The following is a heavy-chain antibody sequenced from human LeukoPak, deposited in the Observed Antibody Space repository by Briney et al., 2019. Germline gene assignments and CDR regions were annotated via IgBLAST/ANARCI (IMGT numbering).Heavy chain of an antibody. CDR3: AREGSSSWAGFDY. J-gene: IGHJ4*02. CDR2: ISSSGSTI. CDR1: GFTFSSYE. Sequence: GGSLRLSCAASGFTFSSYEMNWVGQAPGKGLEWLSYISSSGSTIYHADSVKGRFTISRDNAKNSLYLQMNSLRAEDTAVYYCAREGSSSWAGFDYWGQGTLVTVSS. D-gene: IGHD6-13*01. V-gene: IGHV3-48*03.